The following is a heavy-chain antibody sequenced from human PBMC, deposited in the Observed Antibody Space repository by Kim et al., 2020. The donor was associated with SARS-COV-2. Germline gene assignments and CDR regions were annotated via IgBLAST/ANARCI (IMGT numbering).Heavy chain of an antibody. V-gene: IGHV3-9*01. CDR3: AKDMLLGRSGCFDY. CDR1: GFTFDDYA. Sequence: GGSLRLSCAASGFTFDDYAMHWVRQAPGKGLEWVSGISWNGGSICNADSVKGLFTISRDNAKNSLYLQMNSLRPEDTALYYCAKDMLLGRSGCFDYWGQGTPVSVSS. J-gene: IGHJ4*02. CDR2: ISWNGGSI. D-gene: IGHD2-15*01.